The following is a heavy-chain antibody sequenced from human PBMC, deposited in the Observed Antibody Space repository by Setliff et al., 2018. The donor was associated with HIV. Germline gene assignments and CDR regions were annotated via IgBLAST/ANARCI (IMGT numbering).Heavy chain of an antibody. Sequence: GASVKVSCKTSGGTFSSYAISWVRQAPGQGLEWMGGIIPILDAANYAQKFRGRVTVTRDTSTSTVYMELSSLRSEDTAVYYCARDRVELFWDGELNYMDVWGKGTTVTVSS. J-gene: IGHJ6*03. CDR2: IIPILDAA. D-gene: IGHD3-10*01. CDR1: GGTFSSYA. V-gene: IGHV1-69*10. CDR3: ARDRVELFWDGELNYMDV.